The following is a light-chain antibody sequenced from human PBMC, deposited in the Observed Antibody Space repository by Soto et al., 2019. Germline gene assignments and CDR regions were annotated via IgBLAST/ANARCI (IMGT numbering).Light chain of an antibody. V-gene: IGKV1-39*01. CDR2: AAS. CDR3: QQSFSAPPLT. Sequence: IPLTQSPSSLSASVGARVTITCRASQGISSYLAWYQQKPGQAPRLLIYAASTLQGGVPSRFSGTGSGTDFTLTISSLQPEDFATYYCQQSFSAPPLTFGGGTKVEIK. CDR1: QGISSY. J-gene: IGKJ4*01.